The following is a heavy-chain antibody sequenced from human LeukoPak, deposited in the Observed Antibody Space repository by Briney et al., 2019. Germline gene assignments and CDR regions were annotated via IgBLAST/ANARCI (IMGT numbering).Heavy chain of an antibody. Sequence: GESLKISCKGSGYSFTSYWIGWVRQMPGKGLVWMGIIYPGDSDTRYSPSFQGQVTISADKSISTAYLQWSSLKASDTAMYYCARTYYDLRNAFDIWGQGTMVTVSS. J-gene: IGHJ3*02. CDR3: ARTYYDLRNAFDI. V-gene: IGHV5-51*01. CDR1: GYSFTSYW. D-gene: IGHD3-3*01. CDR2: IYPGDSDT.